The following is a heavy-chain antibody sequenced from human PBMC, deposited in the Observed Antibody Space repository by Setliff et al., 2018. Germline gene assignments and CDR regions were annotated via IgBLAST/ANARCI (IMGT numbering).Heavy chain of an antibody. D-gene: IGHD6-19*01. V-gene: IGHV5-51*01. CDR3: ASPSAGWTKPFDV. CDR2: IDPSDSYT. Sequence: PGESLKISCKATGYTFTNYLIAWVRQVPGKGLEWMGIIDPSDSYTNYSPSFEGQVTFSVDKSLTTAYLQWSSLKASDTGMYFCASPSAGWTKPFDVWGQGTMVTVSS. J-gene: IGHJ3*01. CDR1: GYTFTNYL.